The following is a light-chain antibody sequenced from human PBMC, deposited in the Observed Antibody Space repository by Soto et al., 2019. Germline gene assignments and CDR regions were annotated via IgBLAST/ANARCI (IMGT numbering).Light chain of an antibody. CDR1: NIGSKS. V-gene: IGLV3-21*04. Sequence: SYELTQPPSVSVAPGTTARITCGGNNIGSKSVHWYQQKPGQAPVLVIYYDSDRPSGIPERFSGSNSGNTATLTISRVEAGDEADYYCQVWDSSSDHPGVVFGGGTKLTVL. CDR2: YDS. CDR3: QVWDSSSDHPGVV. J-gene: IGLJ2*01.